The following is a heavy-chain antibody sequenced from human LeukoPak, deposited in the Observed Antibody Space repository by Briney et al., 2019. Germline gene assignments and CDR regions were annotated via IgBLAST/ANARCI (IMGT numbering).Heavy chain of an antibody. CDR2: INPSGGST. D-gene: IGHD3-10*01. CDR1: GYTFTSYY. Sequence: ASVKVSCKASGYTFTSYYMHWVRQAPGQGLGWMGIINPSGGSTSYAQKFQGRVTMTRDMSTSTVYMELSSLRSEDTAVYYCARDLGGILDLLGWAYWGQGTLVTVSS. CDR3: ARDLGGILDLLGWAY. V-gene: IGHV1-46*01. J-gene: IGHJ4*02.